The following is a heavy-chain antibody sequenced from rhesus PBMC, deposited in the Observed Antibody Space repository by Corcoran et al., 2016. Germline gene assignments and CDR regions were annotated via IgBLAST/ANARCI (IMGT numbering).Heavy chain of an antibody. CDR1: VGSIRRNY. Sequence: QVQLQESGPGLVKPSVTLSLTCAVSVGSIRRNYWSWILQPTAKGLEWIGRIYGSSVSTSYNPSLTSRVTISTDTSKNQFSLKLSSVTAADTAVYYCARGIAAAGPYYFDYWGQGVLVTVSS. CDR2: IYGSSVST. CDR3: ARGIAAAGPYYFDY. J-gene: IGHJ4*01. D-gene: IGHD6-31*01. V-gene: IGHV4-147*01.